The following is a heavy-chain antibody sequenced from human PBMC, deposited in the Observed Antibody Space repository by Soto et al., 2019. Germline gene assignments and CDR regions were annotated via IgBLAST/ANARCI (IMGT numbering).Heavy chain of an antibody. CDR1: GGSISSYY. CDR2: IYYSGST. D-gene: IGHD3-10*01. V-gene: IGHV4-59*01. J-gene: IGHJ4*02. Sequence: SETLSLTCTVSGGSISSYYWSWIRQPPGKGLEWIGYIYYSGSTNYNPSLKSRVTISVDTSKNQFSLKLSSVTAADTAVYYCAREGRFGYFDYWGQGTLVTVSS. CDR3: AREGRFGYFDY.